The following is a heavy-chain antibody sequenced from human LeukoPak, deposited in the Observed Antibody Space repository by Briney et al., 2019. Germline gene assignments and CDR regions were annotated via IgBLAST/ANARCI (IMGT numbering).Heavy chain of an antibody. CDR3: ARGGGSSWCLDC. V-gene: IGHV3-48*03. Sequence: GGSLRLSCAASGFXFSSYKMNWVRQAPGKGLEWVSYISTSDTTIYYADSVKGRFTISRDNAKHSLYLHMNSLRVEDTAVYYCARGGGSSWCLDCWGQGTLVTVSS. J-gene: IGHJ4*02. CDR2: ISTSDTTI. CDR1: GFXFSSYK. D-gene: IGHD6-13*01.